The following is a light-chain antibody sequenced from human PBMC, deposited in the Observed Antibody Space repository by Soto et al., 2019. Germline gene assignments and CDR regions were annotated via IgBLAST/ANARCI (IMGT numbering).Light chain of an antibody. V-gene: IGKV3-20*01. CDR3: QQYGTSPGT. CDR2: DAS. Sequence: EIVLTQSPGTLSLSPGERATLSCRASQSVISRYLAWYQQKPGQAPRLLIYDASTRATGIPDRFSGSGSGTDFTLTISRLEPEDFAIYYCQQYGTSPGTFGQGTKVEIK. CDR1: QSVISRY. J-gene: IGKJ1*01.